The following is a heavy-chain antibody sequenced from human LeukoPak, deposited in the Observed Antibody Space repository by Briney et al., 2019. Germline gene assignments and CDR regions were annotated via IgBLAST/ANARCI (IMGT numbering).Heavy chain of an antibody. CDR2: IKSKTDGETT. V-gene: IGHV3-15*07. J-gene: IGHJ4*02. CDR3: TTRPY. CDR1: GFPFNNAW. Sequence: GGSLRLSCAASGFPFNNAWMNWVRQAPGKGLEWVGRIKSKTDGETTDYVATVKGRFTISRDDSRNTLYLQMNSLETGDTAVYYCTTRPYWGQGTLVTVSS.